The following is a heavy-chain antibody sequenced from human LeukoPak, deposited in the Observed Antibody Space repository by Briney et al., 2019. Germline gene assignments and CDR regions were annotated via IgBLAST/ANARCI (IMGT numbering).Heavy chain of an antibody. CDR3: AKVQVLPIYDILTGYYQDEFDY. J-gene: IGHJ4*02. CDR2: IKSKTDGGTT. V-gene: IGHV3-15*01. Sequence: GGSLRLSCAASGFTFSNAWMSWVRQAPGKGLEWVGRIKSKTDGGTTDYAAPVKGRFTISRDNSKNTLYLQMNSLRAEDTAVYYCAKVQVLPIYDILTGYYQDEFDYWGQGTLVTVSS. CDR1: GFTFSNAW. D-gene: IGHD3-9*01.